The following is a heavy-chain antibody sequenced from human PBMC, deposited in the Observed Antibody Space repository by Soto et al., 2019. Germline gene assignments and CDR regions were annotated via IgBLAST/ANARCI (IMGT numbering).Heavy chain of an antibody. CDR3: AKQGACFGSGSDTYYFDF. J-gene: IGHJ4*02. D-gene: IGHD3-10*01. CDR2: ISGSGGTT. CDR1: GFTFSSDA. V-gene: IGHV3-23*01. Sequence: EVQLLESGGGLVQPGGSLRLSCIGSGFTFSSDAMTWVRQAPGKGLEWVSAISGSGGTTYYADSVKGRFAVSRDNSNNPLYLQMNSLRAEDTAVYYCAKQGACFGSGSDTYYFDFWGQGTLVTVSS.